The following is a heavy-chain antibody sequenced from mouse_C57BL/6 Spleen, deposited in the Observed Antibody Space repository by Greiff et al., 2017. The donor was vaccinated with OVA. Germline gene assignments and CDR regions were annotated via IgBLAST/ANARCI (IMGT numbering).Heavy chain of an antibody. CDR1: GYSITSGYY. J-gene: IGHJ1*03. CDR2: ISYDGSN. V-gene: IGHV3-6*01. CDR3: AYYYGGYFDV. D-gene: IGHD1-1*01. Sequence: EVKLQQSGPGLVKPSQSLSLTCSVTGYSITSGYYWNWIRQFPGNKLEWMGYISYDGSNNYNPSLKNRISITRDTSKNQFFLKLNSVTTEDTATYYCAYYYGGYFDVWGTGTTVTVSS.